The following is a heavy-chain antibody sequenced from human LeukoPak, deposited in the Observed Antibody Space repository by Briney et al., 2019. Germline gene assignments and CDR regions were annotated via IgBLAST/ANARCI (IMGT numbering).Heavy chain of an antibody. CDR2: INHSGST. CDR3: ARVGYCSSTSCHTDGLAYYYMDV. D-gene: IGHD2-2*02. V-gene: IGHV4-34*01. J-gene: IGHJ6*03. CDR1: GGSFSGYY. Sequence: SETLSLTCAVYGGSFSGYYWSWIRQPPGKGLEWIGEINHSGSTNYNPSLKSRVTISVDTSKNQFSLKLSSVTAADTAVYYCARVGYCSSTSCHTDGLAYYYMDVWGKGTTVTVSS.